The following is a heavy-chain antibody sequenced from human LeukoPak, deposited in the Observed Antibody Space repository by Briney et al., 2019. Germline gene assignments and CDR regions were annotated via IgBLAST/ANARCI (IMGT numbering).Heavy chain of an antibody. J-gene: IGHJ6*02. V-gene: IGHV3-23*01. D-gene: IGHD2-2*01. CDR2: ISGSGGST. Sequence: GSLRLSCAASGFTFSSDAMSWVRQAPGKGLEWVSAISGSGGSTYYADSVKGRFTISRDNSKNTLYLQMNSLRAEDTAVYYCAKAQLRGYYGMDVWGQGTTVTVSS. CDR1: GFTFSSDA. CDR3: AKAQLRGYYGMDV.